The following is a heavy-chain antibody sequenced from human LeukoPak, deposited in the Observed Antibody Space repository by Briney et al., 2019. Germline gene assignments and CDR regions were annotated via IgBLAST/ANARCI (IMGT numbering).Heavy chain of an antibody. CDR1: GFTFSDYY. J-gene: IGHJ4*02. Sequence: GGSLRLSCAASGFTFSDYYMSWIRQAPGKGLEWVSFISSSSGYIYYADSVKGRFTISRDNAKNSLYLQMNSLRAEDTAVYYCARVPYYDILTGYSDYWGQGTLVTVSS. CDR2: ISSSSGYI. CDR3: ARVPYYDILTGYSDY. V-gene: IGHV3-11*06. D-gene: IGHD3-9*01.